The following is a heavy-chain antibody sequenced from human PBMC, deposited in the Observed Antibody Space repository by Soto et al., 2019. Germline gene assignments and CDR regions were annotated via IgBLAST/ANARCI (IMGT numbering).Heavy chain of an antibody. CDR1: GGAFRGYY. J-gene: IGHJ5*02. CDR3: ARERGRYCSGESCYPFGP. Sequence: LSLTCAVYGGAFRGYYWSWIRQPPGKGLEWLGEINDSGSTNYNPSLKSRITISLDTSKKEISLRLSSVTAADTAVYYCARERGRYCSGESCYPFGPWGQGALVTVSS. CDR2: INDSGST. V-gene: IGHV4-34*01. D-gene: IGHD2-15*01.